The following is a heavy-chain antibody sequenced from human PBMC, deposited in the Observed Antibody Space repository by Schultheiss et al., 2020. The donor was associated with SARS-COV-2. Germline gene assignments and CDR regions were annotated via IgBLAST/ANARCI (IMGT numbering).Heavy chain of an antibody. D-gene: IGHD5-18*01. CDR2: IYYSGST. J-gene: IGHJ4*02. CDR3: ARDTHSYGFDY. CDR1: GGSISSFY. Sequence: SETLSLTCTVSGGSISSFYWNWIRQPPGKGLEWIGYIYYSGSTYYNPSLKSRVTISVDTSKNQFSLKLSSVTAADTAVYYCARDTHSYGFDYWGQGTLVTVSS. V-gene: IGHV4-59*12.